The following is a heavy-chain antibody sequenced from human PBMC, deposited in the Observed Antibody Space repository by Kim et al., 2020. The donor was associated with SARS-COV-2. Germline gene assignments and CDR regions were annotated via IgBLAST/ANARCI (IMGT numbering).Heavy chain of an antibody. V-gene: IGHV3-23*01. Sequence: GGSLRLSCAASGFTFSSYAMSWVRQAPGKGLEWVSAISGSGGSTYYADSVKGRFTISRDNSKNTLYLQMNSLRAEDTAVYYCAKDTASIYYYGSGRWGYWGQGTLVTVSS. D-gene: IGHD3-10*01. J-gene: IGHJ4*02. CDR2: ISGSGGST. CDR3: AKDTASIYYYGSGRWGY. CDR1: GFTFSSYA.